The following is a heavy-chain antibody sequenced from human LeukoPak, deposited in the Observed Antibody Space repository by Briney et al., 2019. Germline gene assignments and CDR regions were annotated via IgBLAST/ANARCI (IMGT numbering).Heavy chain of an antibody. J-gene: IGHJ6*03. CDR3: AREPGEYGYYYYMDV. Sequence: GGSLRLSCAASEFTFSSYGMHWVRQAPGKGLEWVAVIWYDGSNKYYADSVKGRFTISRDNSKNTLYLQMNSLRAEDTAVYYCAREPGEYGYYYYMDVWGKGTTVTVSS. D-gene: IGHD3-10*01. CDR1: EFTFSSYG. V-gene: IGHV3-33*01. CDR2: IWYDGSNK.